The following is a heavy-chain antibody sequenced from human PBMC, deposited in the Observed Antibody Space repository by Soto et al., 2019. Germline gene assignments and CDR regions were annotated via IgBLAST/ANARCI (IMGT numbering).Heavy chain of an antibody. V-gene: IGHV5-51*01. CDR1: GYSFTSYW. J-gene: IGHJ6*02. Sequence: PGESLKISCEGSGYSFTSYWIAWVRQMPGEGLEWMGIIYPGDSETRYSPSFQGQVTISADKSISTAYLQWSSLKASDTAMYYCARHETGNREYYYGMDVWGQGTTVTVSS. CDR2: IYPGDSET. CDR3: ARHETGNREYYYGMDV.